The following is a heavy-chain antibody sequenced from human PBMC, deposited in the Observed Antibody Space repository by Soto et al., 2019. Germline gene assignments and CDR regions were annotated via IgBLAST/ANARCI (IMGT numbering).Heavy chain of an antibody. V-gene: IGHV1-18*01. CDR2: INAYNGNT. Sequence: QVQLVQSGAEVKKPGASVKVSCKASGYTFTSYAISWVRQAPGQGLEWMGWINAYNGNTNYAQKLQGRVTMTTDTSTRTGDMELRSLRSDDTAVYYCARDLPPVDYWGQGTLVTVSS. CDR1: GYTFTSYA. J-gene: IGHJ4*02. CDR3: ARDLPPVDY.